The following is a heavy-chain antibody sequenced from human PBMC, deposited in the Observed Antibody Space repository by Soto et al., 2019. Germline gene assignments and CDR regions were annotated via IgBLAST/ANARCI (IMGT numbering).Heavy chain of an antibody. CDR3: ARDPAYVDLVATIGLVYGVLRY. CDR1: GYTFTSYG. CDR2: ISAYNGNT. D-gene: IGHD5-12*01. Sequence: GASVKVSCKASGYTFTSYGISWVRQAPGQGLEWMGWISAYNGNTNYAQKLQGRVTMTTDTSTSTAYMELRSLRTDDTALYYCARDPAYVDLVATIGLVYGVLRYWGQGTRVSVS. V-gene: IGHV1-18*01. J-gene: IGHJ4*02.